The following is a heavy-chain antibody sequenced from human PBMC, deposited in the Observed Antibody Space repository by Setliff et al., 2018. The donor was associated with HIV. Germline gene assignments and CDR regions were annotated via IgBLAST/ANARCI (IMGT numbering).Heavy chain of an antibody. D-gene: IGHD6-13*01. V-gene: IGHV3-21*01. CDR3: ARDLFRAAGKGWVDY. Sequence: GESLKISCAASGFTFNSYAMSWVRQAPGKGLEWVATMSGSTGDTYYADSVKGRFTISRDNAKNSLYLQMNSLRAEDTAVYYCARDLFRAAGKGWVDYWGQGTLVTVSS. J-gene: IGHJ4*02. CDR2: MSGSTGDT. CDR1: GFTFNSYA.